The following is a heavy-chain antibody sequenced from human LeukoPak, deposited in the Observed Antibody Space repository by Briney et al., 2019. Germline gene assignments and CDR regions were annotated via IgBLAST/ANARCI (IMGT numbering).Heavy chain of an antibody. J-gene: IGHJ5*02. Sequence: GESLKISCKGSGYSFTSYWIGWVRQMPGKGLEWMGIIYPGDSDTRYSPSFQGQVTISADKSISTAYLQWSSLKASDSALYYCARLPYCGGDCYPNWFDPWGQGTLVTVSS. CDR1: GYSFTSYW. CDR2: IYPGDSDT. CDR3: ARLPYCGGDCYPNWFDP. V-gene: IGHV5-51*01. D-gene: IGHD2-21*02.